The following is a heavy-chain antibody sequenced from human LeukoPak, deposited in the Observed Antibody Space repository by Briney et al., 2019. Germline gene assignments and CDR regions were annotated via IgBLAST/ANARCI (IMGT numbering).Heavy chain of an antibody. CDR1: GFTFSDNY. J-gene: IGHJ6*03. CDR2: SRNKAESYKI. CDR3: ARESSIFWVVARSYMDV. Sequence: PGGSLRLSCAASGFTFSDNYIDWVRQAPGKGLEWVGRSRNKAESYKIEYAASVKGRFTISRDYSKNSVYLQLNSLKTEDTAMYYCARESSIFWVVARSYMDVWGKGTTVTVSS. D-gene: IGHD3-3*01. V-gene: IGHV3-72*01.